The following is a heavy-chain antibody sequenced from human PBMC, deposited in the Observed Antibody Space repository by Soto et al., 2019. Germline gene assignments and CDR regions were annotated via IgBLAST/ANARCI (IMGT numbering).Heavy chain of an antibody. Sequence: LSLTCTVSGGSISSYYWSWIRQPPGKGLEWIGYIYYSGSTNYNPSLKSRVTISVDTSKNQFSLKLSSVTAADTAVYYCARQPGGRYGLYYYYGMDVWGQGTTVTVSS. CDR2: IYYSGST. CDR1: GGSISSYY. J-gene: IGHJ6*02. D-gene: IGHD1-26*01. CDR3: ARQPGGRYGLYYYYGMDV. V-gene: IGHV4-59*01.